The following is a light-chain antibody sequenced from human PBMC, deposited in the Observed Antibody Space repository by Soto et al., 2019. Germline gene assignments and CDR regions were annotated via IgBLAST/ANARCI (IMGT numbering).Light chain of an antibody. Sequence: SFELTQPPSVSVAPGQTARITCGGNNIGSKSVHWYQQKPGQAPVLVVYDDSDRPSGIPERFSGSNSGNTATLTISRVEAGDESYFYCQVWDSISDLQALFCGGTKFTVL. V-gene: IGLV3-21*02. CDR3: QVWDSISDLQAL. J-gene: IGLJ2*01. CDR1: NIGSKS. CDR2: DDS.